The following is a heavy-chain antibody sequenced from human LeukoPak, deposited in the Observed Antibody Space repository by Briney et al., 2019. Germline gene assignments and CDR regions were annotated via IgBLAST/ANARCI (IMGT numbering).Heavy chain of an antibody. CDR2: ISGSGGST. CDR1: GFTFSSYA. V-gene: IGHV3-23*01. J-gene: IGHJ4*02. CDR3: AKDPSYDSSGY. Sequence: GGSLRLSCAASGFTFSSYAMSWVRQAPGKGLEWVSAISGSGGSTYYADSVKGRFTISRDNSRNTLYLQMNSLRAEDTAVYYCAKDPSYDSSGYWGQGTLVTVSS. D-gene: IGHD3-22*01.